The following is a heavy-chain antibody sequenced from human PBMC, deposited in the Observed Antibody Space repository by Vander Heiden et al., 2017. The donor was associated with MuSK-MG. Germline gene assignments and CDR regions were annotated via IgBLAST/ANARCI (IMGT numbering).Heavy chain of an antibody. CDR2: ISTYNGDT. CDR1: GYTFTNYG. V-gene: IGHV1-18*01. Sequence: QVHLVQSGAEGEEPGAAGRAPCKASGYTFTNYGISWVRQAPGQGLEWMGWISTYNGDTDYALKFRGRVSMTRDTSTSTAYMELRSLGTDDTALYYCARDPYAGKDRAFDNWGQGTLVTVSS. D-gene: IGHD6-13*01. J-gene: IGHJ4*02. CDR3: ARDPYAGKDRAFDN.